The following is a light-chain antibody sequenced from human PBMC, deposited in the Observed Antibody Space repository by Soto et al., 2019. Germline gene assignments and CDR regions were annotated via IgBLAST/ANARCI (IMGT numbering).Light chain of an antibody. CDR3: HQRQSWPRT. Sequence: EVVLTQSPATLSVSPGEGVTLSCRASQGIGDTLAWYQHKPGQTPRLLIYLASNRAAGVPARFSGSGSGTDFTLTISNVEPEDFAVYYCHQRQSWPRTFGQGTKVDIK. CDR2: LAS. V-gene: IGKV3-11*01. J-gene: IGKJ1*01. CDR1: QGIGDT.